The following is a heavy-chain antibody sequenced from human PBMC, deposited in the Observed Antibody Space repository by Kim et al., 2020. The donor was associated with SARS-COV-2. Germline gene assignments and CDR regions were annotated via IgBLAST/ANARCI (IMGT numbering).Heavy chain of an antibody. D-gene: IGHD3-3*01. J-gene: IGHJ6*03. CDR3: AKDRREWSSYYYYYMDV. V-gene: IGHV3-74*01. Sequence: VKGRFTISRDNAKSALYLQMNSLRAEDTAVYYCAKDRREWSSYYYYYMDVWGKGTTVTVSS.